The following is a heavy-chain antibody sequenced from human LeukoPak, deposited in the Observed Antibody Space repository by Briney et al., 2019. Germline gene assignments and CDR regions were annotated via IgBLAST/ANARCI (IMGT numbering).Heavy chain of an antibody. Sequence: ASVKVSCKASGYTFTGYYMHWVRQAPGQGLEWMGWINPNSGGTNYAQKFQGRVTMTRDTSISTAYMELSRLRSDDTAVYYCARGATYYDTSGWFDPWGQGTLVAVSS. J-gene: IGHJ5*02. V-gene: IGHV1-2*02. CDR3: ARGATYYDTSGWFDP. CDR2: INPNSGGT. CDR1: GYTFTGYY. D-gene: IGHD3-9*01.